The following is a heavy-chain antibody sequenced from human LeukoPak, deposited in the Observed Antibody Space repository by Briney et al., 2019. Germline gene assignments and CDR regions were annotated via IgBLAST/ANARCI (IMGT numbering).Heavy chain of an antibody. CDR3: ARLSSHYGDYKVDP. CDR2: INPNSGGT. Sequence: ASVKVSCKASVYTFTCYYMHWVRQAPGQGIEWMGWINPNSGGTNYAQKFQGRVTMPTDTSANTASMDLNSLRSEDTAVYYCARLSSHYGDYKVDPWGQGTLVTVSS. J-gene: IGHJ5*02. D-gene: IGHD4-17*01. CDR1: VYTFTCYY. V-gene: IGHV1-2*02.